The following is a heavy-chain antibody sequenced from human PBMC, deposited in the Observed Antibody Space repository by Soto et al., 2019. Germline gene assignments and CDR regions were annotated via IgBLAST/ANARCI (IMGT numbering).Heavy chain of an antibody. J-gene: IGHJ4*02. CDR1: GGTFSSYA. CDR3: AREGSGYDFQQSPLDY. Sequence: QVQLVQSGAEVKKPGSSVKVSCKASGGTFSSYAISWVRQAPGQGLEWMGGIIPIFGTANYAQKFQGRVKITADESTSTDYMELSSLRSEDTAVYYCAREGSGYDFQQSPLDYWGQGTLVTVSS. V-gene: IGHV1-69*01. D-gene: IGHD5-12*01. CDR2: IIPIFGTA.